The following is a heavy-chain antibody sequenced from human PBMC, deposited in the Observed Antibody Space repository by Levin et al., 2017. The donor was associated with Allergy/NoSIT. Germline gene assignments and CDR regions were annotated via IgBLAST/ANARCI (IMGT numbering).Heavy chain of an antibody. V-gene: IGHV3-74*01. Sequence: ASVKVSCVASGYTFSSKWMHWVRQAPGKGLVWVAHINSDGSDTNYADSVKGRFTISRDNAKNTLYLQMNSLTVEDTAVFYCARGGCSSTSCLDNWGQGTLVTVSS. D-gene: IGHD2-2*01. CDR1: GYTFSSKW. CDR3: ARGGCSSTSCLDN. CDR2: INSDGSDT. J-gene: IGHJ4*02.